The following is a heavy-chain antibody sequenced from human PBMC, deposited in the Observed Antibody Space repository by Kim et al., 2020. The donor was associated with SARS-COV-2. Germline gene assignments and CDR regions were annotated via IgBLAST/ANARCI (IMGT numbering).Heavy chain of an antibody. CDR2: INPNSGGT. CDR3: ATTGLTDSSGWYKSESYYYYGMDV. J-gene: IGHJ6*02. V-gene: IGHV1-2*02. Sequence: ASVKVSCKASGYTFTGYYMHWVRQAPGQGLEWMGWINPNSGGTNYAQKFQGRVTMTRDTSISTAYMELSRLRSDDTAVYYCATTGLTDSSGWYKSESYYYYGMDVWGQGTTVTVSS. CDR1: GYTFTGYY. D-gene: IGHD6-19*01.